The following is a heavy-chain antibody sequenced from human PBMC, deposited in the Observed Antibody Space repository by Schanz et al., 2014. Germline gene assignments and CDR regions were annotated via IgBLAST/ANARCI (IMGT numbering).Heavy chain of an antibody. CDR2: IGNGGVTI. V-gene: IGHV3-11*01. D-gene: IGHD3-10*01. J-gene: IGHJ4*02. CDR3: TADLWFGAVWGVW. CDR1: GFPFSDYF. Sequence: QVQLVDSGGGLVKPGGSLRLSCTASGFPFSDYFMAWIRQPPGRGLEWVSYIGNGGVTIYYADSVKGRFTISRDNSKNSLYLQMNSLRAEDTAVYYCTADLWFGAVWGVWWGQGTLVTVSS.